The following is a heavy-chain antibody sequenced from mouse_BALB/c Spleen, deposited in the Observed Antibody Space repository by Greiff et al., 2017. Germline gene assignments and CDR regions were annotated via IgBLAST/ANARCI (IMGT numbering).Heavy chain of an antibody. V-gene: IGHV1-63*02. J-gene: IGHJ4*01. CDR1: GYTFTNYW. CDR2: IYPGGGYT. CDR3: ARNPSFTTVVHYYAMDY. D-gene: IGHD1-1*01. Sequence: QVQLQQSGAELVRPGTSVKISCKASGYTFTNYWLGWVKQRPGHGLEWIGDIYPGGGYTNYNEKFKGKATLTADTSSSTAYMQLSSLTSEDSAVYFCARNPSFTTVVHYYAMDYWGQGTSVTVSA.